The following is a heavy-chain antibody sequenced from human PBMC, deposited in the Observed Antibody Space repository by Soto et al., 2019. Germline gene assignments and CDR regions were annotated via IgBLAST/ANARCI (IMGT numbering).Heavy chain of an antibody. CDR2: IIPIFGTA. J-gene: IGHJ5*02. Sequence: GASVKVSCKASGGTFSSYAISWVRQAPGQGLEWMGGIIPIFGTANYAQKFQGRVTITADESTSTAYMELSSLRSEDTAVYYCARDPGYDVVVPAAMTNGFDPWGQGTLVTVSS. CDR1: GGTFSSYA. D-gene: IGHD2-2*01. V-gene: IGHV1-69*13. CDR3: ARDPGYDVVVPAAMTNGFDP.